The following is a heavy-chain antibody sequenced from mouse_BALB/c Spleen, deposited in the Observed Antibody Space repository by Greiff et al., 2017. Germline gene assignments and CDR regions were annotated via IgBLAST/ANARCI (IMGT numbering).Heavy chain of an antibody. D-gene: IGHD2-3*01. Sequence: QVQLQQPGAELVKPGASVKLSCKASGYTFTIYWMHWVKQRPGQGLEWIGEIDPSDSYTNYNQKFKGKATLTVDKSSSTAYMQLSSLTSEDSAVYYCARRNDGYYIDYWGQGTTLTVSS. J-gene: IGHJ2*01. CDR1: GYTFTIYW. CDR2: IDPSDSYT. CDR3: ARRNDGYYIDY. V-gene: IGHV1-69*02.